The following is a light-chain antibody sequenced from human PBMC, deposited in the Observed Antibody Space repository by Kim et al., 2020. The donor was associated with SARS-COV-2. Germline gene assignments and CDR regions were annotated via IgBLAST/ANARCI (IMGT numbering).Light chain of an antibody. V-gene: IGKV1-39*01. Sequence: ANGGDRVTISCRASQSISSSLNWYQQKAGKAPKLLICDASSLQSGVPSRFSGSGSGTDFTLTISSLQPEDFASYYCQQSYITSLTFGGGTKVDIK. CDR3: QQSYITSLT. CDR1: QSISSS. J-gene: IGKJ4*01. CDR2: DAS.